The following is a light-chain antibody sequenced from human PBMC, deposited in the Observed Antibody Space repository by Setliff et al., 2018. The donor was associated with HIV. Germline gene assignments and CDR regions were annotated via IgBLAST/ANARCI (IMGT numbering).Light chain of an antibody. CDR2: DVS. CDR1: SSDVGGYNY. CDR3: CSYAGSYKV. V-gene: IGLV2-11*01. J-gene: IGLJ1*01. Sequence: QSVLTQPRSVSGSPGQSVTISCTGTSSDVGGYNYVSWYQQHPGKAPKLMIYDVSNRPSGVPDRFSGSKSGYTASLTISGLQAEDEADYYCCSYAGSYKVFGTGTKVTGL.